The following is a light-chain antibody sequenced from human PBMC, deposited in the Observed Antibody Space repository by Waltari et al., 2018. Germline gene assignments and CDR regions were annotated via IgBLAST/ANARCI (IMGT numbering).Light chain of an antibody. Sequence: QSVLTQPPSASGTPGQRVTTPCSGSSSNIGSNYVYWYQQLPGTAPKPLTYRNNQRPSGVPDRFSGSKSGTSASLAISGLRSEDEADYYCAAWDDSLVVFGGGTKLTVL. J-gene: IGLJ2*01. CDR2: RNN. V-gene: IGLV1-47*01. CDR1: SSNIGSNY. CDR3: AAWDDSLVV.